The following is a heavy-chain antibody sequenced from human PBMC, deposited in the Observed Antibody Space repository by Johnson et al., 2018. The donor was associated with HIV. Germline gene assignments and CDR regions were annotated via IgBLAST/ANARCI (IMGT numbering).Heavy chain of an antibody. D-gene: IGHD3-22*01. V-gene: IGHV3-30*04. Sequence: QVQLVESGGGVVQPGRSLRLSCAASGFTFSSYAMHWVRQAPGKGLEWVAVISYDGSNKYYADSVKGQFTISRDNSKKMPSLQMNSLRAGDTAVYYGARRAYPDYYDSSGYSLGGAFDIWGQGTMVTVSS. CDR1: GFTFSSYA. J-gene: IGHJ3*02. CDR3: ARRAYPDYYDSSGYSLGGAFDI. CDR2: ISYDGSNK.